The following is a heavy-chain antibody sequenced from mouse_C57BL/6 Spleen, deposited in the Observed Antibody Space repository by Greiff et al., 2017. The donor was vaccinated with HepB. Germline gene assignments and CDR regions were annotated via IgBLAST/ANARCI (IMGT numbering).Heavy chain of an antibody. CDR2: INPNYGTT. Sequence: EVKLVESGPELVKPGASVKISCKASGYSFTDYNMNWVKQSNGKSLEWIGVINPNYGTTSYNQKFKGKATLTVDQSSSTAYMQLNSLTSEDSAVYYCARTRGFHYGSSSWYFDVWGTGTTVTVSS. D-gene: IGHD1-1*01. V-gene: IGHV1-39*01. CDR3: ARTRGFHYGSSSWYFDV. J-gene: IGHJ1*03. CDR1: GYSFTDYN.